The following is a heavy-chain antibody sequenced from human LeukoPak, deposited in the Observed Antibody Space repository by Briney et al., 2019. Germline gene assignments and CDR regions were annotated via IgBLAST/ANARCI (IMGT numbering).Heavy chain of an antibody. CDR1: GYTFTSYG. CDR3: ARGNHRDADAFDI. D-gene: IGHD1-14*01. CDR2: ISAYNGNT. J-gene: IGHJ3*02. Sequence: ASVKVSCKASGYTFTSYGITWVRQAPGHGLEWIGWISAYNGNTNYAQKLQGRVTMTTDTSTSTAYMELRSLRYDDTAVYYCARGNHRDADAFDIWGQGTMVTVSS. V-gene: IGHV1-18*01.